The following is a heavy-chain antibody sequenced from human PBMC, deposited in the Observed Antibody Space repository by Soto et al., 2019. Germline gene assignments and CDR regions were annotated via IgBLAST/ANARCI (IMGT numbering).Heavy chain of an antibody. Sequence: ETLSLTCAVYGGSFSGYYWSWIRQPPGKGLEWIGEINHSGSTNYNPSLKSRVTISVDTSKNQFSLKLSSVTAADTAVYYCARGEVAVAGTEGVSYYYYGMDVWGQGTTVTVSS. J-gene: IGHJ6*02. V-gene: IGHV4-34*01. CDR2: INHSGST. CDR1: GGSFSGYY. CDR3: ARGEVAVAGTEGVSYYYYGMDV. D-gene: IGHD6-19*01.